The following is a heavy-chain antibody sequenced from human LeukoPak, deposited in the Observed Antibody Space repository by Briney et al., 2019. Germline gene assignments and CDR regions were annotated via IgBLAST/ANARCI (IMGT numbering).Heavy chain of an antibody. V-gene: IGHV1-2*02. CDR1: GGTFSSYA. CDR3: ALWEIVHYALDF. CDR2: INPNSGGT. Sequence: GASVKVSCKASGGTFSSYAISWVRQAPGQGLEWMGWINPNSGGTNYAQKFQGRVTMTRDTSISTAYMELNRLRSDDTAVYYCALWEIVHYALDFWGQGTMVTVSS. D-gene: IGHD5-12*01. J-gene: IGHJ3*01.